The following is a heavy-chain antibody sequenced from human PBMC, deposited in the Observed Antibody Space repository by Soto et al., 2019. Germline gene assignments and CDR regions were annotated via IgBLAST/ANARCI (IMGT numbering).Heavy chain of an antibody. D-gene: IGHD6-6*01. CDR1: GFTFSSYA. CDR2: ISGSGGST. J-gene: IGHJ5*02. V-gene: IGHV3-23*01. Sequence: GGSLRLSCAASGFTFSSYAMSWVRQAPGKGLEWVSAISGSGGSTYYADSVKGRFTISRDNSKNTLYLQMNSLRAEDTAVYYSARSLAKVGSQYDWLDAWGPGTLVTVSS. CDR3: ARSLAKVGSQYDWLDA.